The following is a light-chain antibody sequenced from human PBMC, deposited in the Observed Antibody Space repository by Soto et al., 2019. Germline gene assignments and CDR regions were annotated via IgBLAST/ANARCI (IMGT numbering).Light chain of an antibody. J-gene: IGKJ4*01. CDR1: QSVNNAY. CDR3: QQYTTSVLT. Sequence: EIVLTQSPGTLSLSPGERATPSCRASQSVNNAYLAWYQQKPAQAPRLLIYDASKRATGVPDRFSGSGSGTDFTLTISRLEPEDFAVYYCQQYTTSVLTFGGGTKVEIK. CDR2: DAS. V-gene: IGKV3-20*01.